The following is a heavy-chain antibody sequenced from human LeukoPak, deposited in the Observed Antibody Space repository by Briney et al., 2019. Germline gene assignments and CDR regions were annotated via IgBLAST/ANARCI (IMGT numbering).Heavy chain of an antibody. V-gene: IGHV1-58*02. CDR1: GFTFTSSA. Sequence: SVKVSFKASGFTFTSSAMQWVRQARGQRLEWIGWIVVGSGNTNYAQKFQERVTITRDMSTSTAYMELSSLRSEDTAVYYCAAEGGCGGDCYSEDAFDIWGQGTMVTVSS. CDR3: AAEGGCGGDCYSEDAFDI. CDR2: IVVGSGNT. J-gene: IGHJ3*02. D-gene: IGHD2-21*02.